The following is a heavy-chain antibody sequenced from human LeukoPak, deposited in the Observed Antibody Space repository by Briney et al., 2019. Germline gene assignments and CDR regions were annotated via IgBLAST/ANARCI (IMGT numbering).Heavy chain of an antibody. Sequence: PSETLSLTCAVYGGSFSGYYWSWIRQPPGKGLEWIGEINHSGSTNYNPSLKSRVTISVDTSKNQFSLKLSSVTAADTAVYYCARVRDSWFSNWFDPWGQGTLVTVSS. V-gene: IGHV4-34*01. D-gene: IGHD3-10*01. CDR1: GGSFSGYY. CDR2: INHSGST. CDR3: ARVRDSWFSNWFDP. J-gene: IGHJ5*02.